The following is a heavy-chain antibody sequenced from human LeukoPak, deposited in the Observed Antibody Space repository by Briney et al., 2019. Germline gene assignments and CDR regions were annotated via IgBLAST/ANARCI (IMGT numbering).Heavy chain of an antibody. CDR3: AGYSGYEPIDY. CDR1: GGSFSGYY. D-gene: IGHD5-12*01. J-gene: IGHJ4*02. CDR2: INHSGST. V-gene: IGHV4-34*01. Sequence: LETLSLTCAVYGGSFSGYYWSWIRQPPGKGLEWIGEINHSGSTNYNPSLKSRVTISVDTSKNQFSLKLSSVTAADTAVYYCAGYSGYEPIDYWGQGTLVTVSS.